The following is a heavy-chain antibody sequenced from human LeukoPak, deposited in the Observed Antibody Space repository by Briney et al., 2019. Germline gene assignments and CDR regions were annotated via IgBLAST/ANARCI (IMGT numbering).Heavy chain of an antibody. D-gene: IGHD3-22*01. CDR1: GGSISSGGNH. J-gene: IGHJ3*02. V-gene: IGHV4-31*03. CDR2: IYYSGNT. CDR3: AREKTAYYYDSSGYSEGAFDI. Sequence: SETLSLTCTVSGGSISSGGNHWSWIRQHPGKGLEWIGYIYYSGNTQHNPSLKSRITISIDTSKSQFSLKLSSVTAADTAVYYCAREKTAYYYDSSGYSEGAFDIWGQGTMVTVSS.